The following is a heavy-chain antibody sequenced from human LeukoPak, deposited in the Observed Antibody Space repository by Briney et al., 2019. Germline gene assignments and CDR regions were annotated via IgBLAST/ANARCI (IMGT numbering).Heavy chain of an antibody. V-gene: IGHV4-59*01. D-gene: IGHD6-25*01. CDR3: ARRGRNSSGWQDYL. J-gene: IGHJ4*02. CDR2: IYHTGST. Sequence: SETLSLTCTVSGGSISSYYWSWIRQPPGKGLEWIANIYHTGSTNYNPSLSSRVTISIDTAKNQFSLKLTSVTGTGPAVYYCARRGRNSSGWQDYLWGQGTLVTVSS. CDR1: GGSISSYY.